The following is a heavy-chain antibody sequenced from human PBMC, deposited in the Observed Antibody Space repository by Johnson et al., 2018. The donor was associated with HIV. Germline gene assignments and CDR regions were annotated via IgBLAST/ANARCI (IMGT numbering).Heavy chain of an antibody. CDR2: ITYDGSNK. V-gene: IGHV3-30*18. CDR1: GFTFSSYG. CDR3: AKCRAGTTGGDHDAFDI. D-gene: IGHD6-19*01. Sequence: QVQLVESGGGVVQPGRSLRLSCAASGFTFSSYGMHWVRQAPGKGLEWVAVITYDGSNKYYADSVKGRFTITRDNSKNTLYLQMNSLRAEDTAVYYCAKCRAGTTGGDHDAFDIWGQGTMVTVSS. J-gene: IGHJ3*02.